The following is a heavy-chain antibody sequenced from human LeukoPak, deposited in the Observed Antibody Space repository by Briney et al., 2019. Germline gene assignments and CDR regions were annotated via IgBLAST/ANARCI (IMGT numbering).Heavy chain of an antibody. CDR2: INAGNGNT. CDR1: GYTFTSYA. V-gene: IGHV1-3*01. J-gene: IGHJ4*02. CDR3: ARGPRWYSSSWYLDY. D-gene: IGHD6-13*01. Sequence: ASVKVSCKASGYTFTSYAMHWVRQAPGQRLEWMGWINAGNGNTKYSQKFQGRVTITRDTSASTAYMELSSLRSEDTAVYYCARGPRWYSSSWYLDYWGQGTLVTVSS.